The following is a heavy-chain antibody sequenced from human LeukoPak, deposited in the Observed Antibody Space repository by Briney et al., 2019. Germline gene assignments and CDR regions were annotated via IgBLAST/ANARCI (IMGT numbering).Heavy chain of an antibody. CDR2: IKQDGSDT. CDR3: ARASDGTEDY. Sequence: PGGSLRLSCVVSGLTFSSHWMSWVRQAPGKGLEWVGNIKQDGSDTYHADSVKGRFTISRDNSKNTLYLQMNSLRAEDTAVYYCARASDGTEDYWGQGTLVTVSS. CDR1: GLTFSSHW. J-gene: IGHJ4*02. D-gene: IGHD5-18*01. V-gene: IGHV3-7*01.